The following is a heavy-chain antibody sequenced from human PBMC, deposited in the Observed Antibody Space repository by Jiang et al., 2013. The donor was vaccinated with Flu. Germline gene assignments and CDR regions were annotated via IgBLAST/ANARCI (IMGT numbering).Heavy chain of an antibody. J-gene: IGHJ4*01. CDR3: ARHLTYHFDY. Sequence: GSGLVKPSETLSLTCTVSGGSMSSYYWSWIRQPPGKGLEWIGYISYSDVYSTGSTNYNPSLQSRVSISVDTSKSQFSLTMSSVTAADTAIYYCARHLTYHFDYWGQGTLVTVSS. CDR2: ISYSDVYSTGST. CDR1: GGSMSSYY. V-gene: IGHV4-59*08. D-gene: IGHD2/OR15-2a*01.